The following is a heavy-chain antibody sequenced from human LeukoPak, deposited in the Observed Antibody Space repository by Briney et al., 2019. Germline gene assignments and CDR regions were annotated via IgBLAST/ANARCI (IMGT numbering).Heavy chain of an antibody. CDR1: GFTVSSNY. CDR2: IYSGGST. Sequence: GGSLRLSCAASGFTVSSNYMSWVRQAPGKGLEWVSAIYSGGSTYYADSVKGRFTISRDNSKNTLYLQMNSLRAEDTAVYYCARDGYCSSTSCPYYYYGMDVWGQGTTVTVSS. V-gene: IGHV3-66*01. D-gene: IGHD2-2*01. CDR3: ARDGYCSSTSCPYYYYGMDV. J-gene: IGHJ6*02.